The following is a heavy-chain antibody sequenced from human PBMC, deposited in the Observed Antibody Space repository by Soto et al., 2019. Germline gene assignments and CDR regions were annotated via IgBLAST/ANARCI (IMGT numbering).Heavy chain of an antibody. CDR3: ARRVYSSSWYYYYYYGMDV. V-gene: IGHV1-8*01. D-gene: IGHD6-13*01. J-gene: IGHJ6*02. CDR1: GYTFTSYD. CDR2: MNPNSGNT. Sequence: QVQLVQSGAEVKKPGASVKVSCKASGYTFTSYDINWVRQATGQGLEGIGWMNPNSGNTGYAQKFQGRVTMTRNTSISTAYMELSSLRSGDTAVYYCARRVYSSSWYYYYYYGMDVWGQGTTVTVSS.